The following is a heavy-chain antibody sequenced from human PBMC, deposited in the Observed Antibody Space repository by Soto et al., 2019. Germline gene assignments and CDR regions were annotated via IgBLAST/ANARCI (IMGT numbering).Heavy chain of an antibody. CDR3: VKREARGSGSPY. CDR1: GFPFNSYA. Sequence: GGSLRLSCSASGFPFNSYAMSWVRQAPGKGLEWVSGISGSGGNTYYADSVKGRYTISRDNSKNTLYLRMNSLRGEDTAVYYCVKREARGSGSPYWGQGTLVTVSS. D-gene: IGHD3-10*01. V-gene: IGHV3-23*01. CDR2: ISGSGGNT. J-gene: IGHJ4*02.